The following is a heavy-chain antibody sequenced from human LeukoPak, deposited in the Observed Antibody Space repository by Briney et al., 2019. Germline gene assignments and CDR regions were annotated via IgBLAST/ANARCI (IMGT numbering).Heavy chain of an antibody. J-gene: IGHJ6*04. CDR2: ISIRSSTI. CDR3: AELGITMIGGV. V-gene: IGHV3-48*04. D-gene: IGHD3-10*02. CDR1: GFTFSSYS. Sequence: GGSLRLSCAASGFTFSSYSMAWVRQAPGKGLELVSYISIRSSTIYYADSVKGRFTISRDNAKNSLYLQMNSLRAEDTAVYYCAELGITMIGGVWGKGTTVTISS.